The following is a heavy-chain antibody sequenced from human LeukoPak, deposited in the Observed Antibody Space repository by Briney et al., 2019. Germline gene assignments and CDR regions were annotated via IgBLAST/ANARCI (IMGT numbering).Heavy chain of an antibody. CDR1: GFTFSSSG. CDR3: ARATINPPYYFDY. V-gene: IGHV3-33*01. Sequence: GGSLRLSCEPSGFTFSSSGMHWVRQAPGKGLEWVAVIWFDGSQKYYADSVKGRFTISRDNSKNTLYLQMNSLRAEDTAVYYCARATINPPYYFDYWGQGTLVTVSS. D-gene: IGHD1-14*01. J-gene: IGHJ4*02. CDR2: IWFDGSQK.